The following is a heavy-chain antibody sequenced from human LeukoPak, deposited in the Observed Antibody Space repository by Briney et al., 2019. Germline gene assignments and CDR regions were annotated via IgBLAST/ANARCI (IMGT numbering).Heavy chain of an antibody. CDR2: IYTSGST. J-gene: IGHJ4*02. V-gene: IGHV4-61*02. Sequence: PSQTLSLTCTVSGGSISSGSYYWSWIRQPAGKGLEWIGRIYTSGSTNYNPSLKSRVTISVDRSKNQFSLKLSSVTAADTAVYYCARNAETDFWSGYYTFDYWGQGTLVTVSS. CDR3: ARNAETDFWSGYYTFDY. CDR1: GGSISSGSYY. D-gene: IGHD3-3*01.